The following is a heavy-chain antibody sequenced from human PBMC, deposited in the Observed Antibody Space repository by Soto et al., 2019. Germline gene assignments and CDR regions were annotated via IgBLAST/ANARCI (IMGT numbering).Heavy chain of an antibody. CDR1: GFTFSNYG. CDR2: ISYDGSNK. D-gene: IGHD3-3*01. V-gene: IGHV3-30*18. Sequence: QVQLVESGGGVVQPGRSLRLSCAASGFTFSNYGMHWVRQAPGKGLEWVAVISYDGSNKYYADSVKGRFTISRNNSKNSLYLQMNSLRAEDTAVYYCAKGLVPYDVWSGYKETKVQSYYYYGMDVWGQGTTVTVSS. J-gene: IGHJ6*02. CDR3: AKGLVPYDVWSGYKETKVQSYYYYGMDV.